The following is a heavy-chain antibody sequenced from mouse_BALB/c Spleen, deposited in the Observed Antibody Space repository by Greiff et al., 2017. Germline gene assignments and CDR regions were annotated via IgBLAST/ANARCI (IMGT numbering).Heavy chain of an antibody. V-gene: IGHV1-20*02. Sequence: VQLKESGPELVKPGASVKISCKASGYSFTGYFMNWVMQSHGKSLEWIGRINPYNGDTFYNQKFKGKATLTVDKSSSTAHMELRSLASEDSAVYYCARDYSYAMGYWGQGTSVTVAS. J-gene: IGHJ4*01. D-gene: IGHD1-1*01. CDR2: INPYNGDT. CDR3: ARDYSYAMGY. CDR1: GYSFTGYF.